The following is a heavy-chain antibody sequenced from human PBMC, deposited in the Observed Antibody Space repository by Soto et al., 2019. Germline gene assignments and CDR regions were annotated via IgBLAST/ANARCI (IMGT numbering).Heavy chain of an antibody. Sequence: QLQLQESGPGLVKPSETLSLTCTVSGGSVSSSSHHWGWIRQAPGKGLEWIGSIYYRGNTYYNPSLKSRVTISVDTSKNQFSLILNSVTAADTAVYYCARDQGGWFRDYWGQGTLVTVSS. CDR3: ARDQGGWFRDY. CDR2: IYYRGNT. J-gene: IGHJ4*02. CDR1: GGSVSSSSHH. V-gene: IGHV4-39*02. D-gene: IGHD6-19*01.